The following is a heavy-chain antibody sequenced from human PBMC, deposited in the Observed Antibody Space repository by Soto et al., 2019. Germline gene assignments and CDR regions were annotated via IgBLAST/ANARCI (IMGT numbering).Heavy chain of an antibody. V-gene: IGHV1-69*13. CDR2: IIPIFDIT. Sequence: ASVKVSCKASGGTFRSYSISWVRQAPGQGLEWMGGIIPIFDITNYAQKFQGRVTITADESTSTAYMELSSLGSDDTAVYYCARPDEGGYSSNHHYYYALDVWGQGTTVTVSS. CDR3: ARPDEGGYSSNHHYYYALDV. J-gene: IGHJ6*02. D-gene: IGHD3-22*01. CDR1: GGTFRSYS.